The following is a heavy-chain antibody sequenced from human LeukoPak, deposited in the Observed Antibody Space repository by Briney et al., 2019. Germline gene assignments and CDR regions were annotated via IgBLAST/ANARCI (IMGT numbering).Heavy chain of an antibody. CDR3: ARDRSRVNGYSYGFDY. CDR1: GFTFSSYA. D-gene: IGHD5-18*01. CDR2: ISGSGGST. Sequence: GGSLRLSCAASGFTFSSYAMSWVRQAPGKGLEWVSAISGSGGSTYYADSVKGRFTISRDNSKNTLYLQMNSLRAEDTAVYYCARDRSRVNGYSYGFDYWGQGTLVTVSS. V-gene: IGHV3-23*01. J-gene: IGHJ4*02.